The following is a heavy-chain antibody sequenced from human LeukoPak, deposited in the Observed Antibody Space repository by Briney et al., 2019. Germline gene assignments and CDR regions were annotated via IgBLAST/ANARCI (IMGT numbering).Heavy chain of an antibody. CDR1: GFSFSGYW. CDR3: AREEVKSFDN. J-gene: IGHJ4*02. Sequence: GGSLRLSCAASGFSFSGYWMTWVRQAPGKGLEWVANVKQDGSETSYVTSVRGRFTISRDNAKNSLYLQMNNLRVEDTAVYFCAREEVKSFDNWGQGTLVTVSS. V-gene: IGHV3-7*03. CDR2: VKQDGSET.